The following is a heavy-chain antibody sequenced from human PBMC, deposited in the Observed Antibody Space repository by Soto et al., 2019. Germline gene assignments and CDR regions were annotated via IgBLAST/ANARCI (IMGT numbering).Heavy chain of an antibody. CDR3: ARAGPVAGNHAFDI. J-gene: IGHJ3*02. CDR1: GGSFSSYA. V-gene: IGHV1-69*06. D-gene: IGHD6-19*01. Sequence: ASVKVSCKASGGSFSSYAISWVRQAPVQGLEWMGGIVPIFGTATYAQKFQGRVTIIADKSTSTAYMELSSLRSEDTAVYYCARAGPVAGNHAFDIWGQGTLVTVSS. CDR2: IVPIFGTA.